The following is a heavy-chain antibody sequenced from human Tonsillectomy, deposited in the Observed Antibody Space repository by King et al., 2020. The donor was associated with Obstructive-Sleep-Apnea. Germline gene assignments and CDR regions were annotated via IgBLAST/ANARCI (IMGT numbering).Heavy chain of an antibody. CDR3: VKDTTPHVFYYFDY. J-gene: IGHJ4*02. CDR1: GFTFDDYA. CDR2: ISWNSDNI. V-gene: IGHV3-9*01. D-gene: IGHD2-15*01. Sequence: VQLVESGGGLVQPGRSLRLSCAASGFTFDDYAIHWVRQAPGKGLEWFSGISWNSDNINYADSVKGRFTISRDNAKNSLYLQMNSLRAEDTALYYCVKDTTPHVFYYFDYWGQGTLVTVSS.